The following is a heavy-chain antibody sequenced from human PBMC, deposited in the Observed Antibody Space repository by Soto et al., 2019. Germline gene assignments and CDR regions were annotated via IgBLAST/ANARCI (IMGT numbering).Heavy chain of an antibody. CDR1: GGSVSSGSYY. Sequence: PSETLSLTCTVSGGSVSSGSYYWSWIRQPPGKGLEWIGYIYYSGSTNYKTSLKSRVTISVDTSKNQFSLKLSSVTAADTAVYYCASVTRTCISTSCYRYYYGMDVWGQGTTVTVSS. CDR3: ASVTRTCISTSCYRYYYGMDV. V-gene: IGHV4-61*01. CDR2: IYYSGST. J-gene: IGHJ6*02. D-gene: IGHD2-2*02.